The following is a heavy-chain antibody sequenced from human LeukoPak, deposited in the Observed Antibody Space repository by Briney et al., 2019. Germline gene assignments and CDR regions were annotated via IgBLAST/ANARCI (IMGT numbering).Heavy chain of an antibody. D-gene: IGHD6-6*01. V-gene: IGHV1-2*02. J-gene: IGHJ5*02. CDR2: INPNSGGT. Sequence: ASVKVSCKASGHTFTGYYMHWVRQAPGQGLEWMGWINPNSGGTNYAQKFQGRVTMTRDTSISTAYMELSRLRSDDTAVYYCARQRSSSLGFDPWGQGTLVTVSS. CDR1: GHTFTGYY. CDR3: ARQRSSSLGFDP.